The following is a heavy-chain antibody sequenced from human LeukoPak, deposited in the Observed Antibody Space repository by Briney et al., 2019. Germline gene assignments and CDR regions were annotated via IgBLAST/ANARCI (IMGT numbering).Heavy chain of an antibody. D-gene: IGHD3-22*01. CDR3: ARGGWDYYDSSGAPYYFDY. CDR1: GGSFSGYY. V-gene: IGHV4-34*01. Sequence: SETLSLTCAVYGGSFSGYYWGWIRQPPGKGLEWIGEINHSGSTNYNPSLKSRVTISVDTSKNQFSLKLSSVTAADTAVYYCARGGWDYYDSSGAPYYFDYWGQGTLVTVSS. J-gene: IGHJ4*02. CDR2: INHSGST.